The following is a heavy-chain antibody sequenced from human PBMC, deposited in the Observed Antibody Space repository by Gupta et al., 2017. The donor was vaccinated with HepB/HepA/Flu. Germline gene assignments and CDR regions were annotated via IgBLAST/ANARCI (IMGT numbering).Heavy chain of an antibody. D-gene: IGHD3-10*01. V-gene: IGHV3-74*01. CDR3: VRDRGAPDAFNI. Sequence: EVQLVESGGGLVQPGGSLRLSCAASGFSVSRTWMHWVRQAPGEGLVWVSQINNDGSNTIYADSVKGRFTISKDHAKNTLYLQMNSLRADDTAVYYCVRDRGAPDAFNIWGQGTLVTVSS. CDR2: INNDGSNT. J-gene: IGHJ3*02. CDR1: GFSVSRTW.